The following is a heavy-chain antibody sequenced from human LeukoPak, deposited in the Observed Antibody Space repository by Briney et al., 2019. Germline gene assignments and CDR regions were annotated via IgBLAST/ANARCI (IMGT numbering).Heavy chain of an antibody. CDR1: GYTFTSYG. Sequence: ASVKVSCKASGYTFTSYGISWVRQAPGQGLEWMGWISAYNGNTNYAQKLQGRVTMTTDTSTSTAYMELRSLRSDDTAVYYCARDRIAAAGTVPYYGMDVWGQGTTVTVSS. J-gene: IGHJ6*02. CDR2: ISAYNGNT. CDR3: ARDRIAAAGTVPYYGMDV. V-gene: IGHV1-18*01. D-gene: IGHD6-13*01.